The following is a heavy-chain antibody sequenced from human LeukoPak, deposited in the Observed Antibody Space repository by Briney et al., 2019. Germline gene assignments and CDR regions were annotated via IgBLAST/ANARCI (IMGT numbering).Heavy chain of an antibody. CDR1: GGSISSYY. CDR2: IYSSGST. CDR3: ARHTPPYYFDY. V-gene: IGHV4-59*08. J-gene: IGHJ4*02. Sequence: SETLSLTCTVSGGSISSYYWSWIWQPPGKGLEWIGYIYSSGSTNYNPSLKSRVTISEDTSKNQFSLKLSSVTAADTAVYYCARHTPPYYFDYWGQGTLVTVSS.